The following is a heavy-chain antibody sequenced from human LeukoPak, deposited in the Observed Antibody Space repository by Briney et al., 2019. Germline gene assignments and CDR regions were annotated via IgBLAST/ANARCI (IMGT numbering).Heavy chain of an antibody. CDR2: ISGSGDST. Sequence: GGSLRLSCAASGFTFISYAMSWVRQAPGKGLELISAISGSGDSTYYADSVKGRFTIPRDNAKNTLYLQMNSLRDEDTAVYFCVRETAYRFDPWGQGTLVIVST. CDR3: VRETAYRFDP. V-gene: IGHV3-23*01. D-gene: IGHD1-1*01. CDR1: GFTFISYA. J-gene: IGHJ5*02.